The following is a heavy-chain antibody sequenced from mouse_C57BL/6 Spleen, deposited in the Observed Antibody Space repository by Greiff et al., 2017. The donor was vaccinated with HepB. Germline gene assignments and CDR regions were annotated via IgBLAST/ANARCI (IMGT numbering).Heavy chain of an antibody. CDR1: GYTFTSYW. V-gene: IGHV1-64*01. Sequence: VQLQQSGAELVKPGASVKLSCKASGYTFTSYWMHWVKQRPGQGLEWIGMIHPNSGSTNYNEKFKSKATLTVDKSSSTAYMQLSSLTSEDSAVYYCAKRGYDYAMDYWGQGTSVTVSS. D-gene: IGHD2-2*01. CDR2: IHPNSGST. CDR3: AKRGYDYAMDY. J-gene: IGHJ4*01.